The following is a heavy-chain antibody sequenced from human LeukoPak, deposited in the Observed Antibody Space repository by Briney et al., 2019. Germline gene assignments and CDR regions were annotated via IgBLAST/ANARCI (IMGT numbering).Heavy chain of an antibody. D-gene: IGHD1-7*01. CDR3: ARDHTETSSLNFRNYYYYGMDI. J-gene: IGHJ6*02. CDR2: VYYSGST. V-gene: IGHV4-31*03. CDR1: GGSIRSGDYS. Sequence: PSETLSLTCTVSGGSIRSGDYSWNWIRQHPGQGLEWIGYVYYSGSTYYNPSLTSRVTISVDTSKNQFSLKLSSVTAADTAIYYCARDHTETSSLNFRNYYYYGMDIWGQGTTVIVSS.